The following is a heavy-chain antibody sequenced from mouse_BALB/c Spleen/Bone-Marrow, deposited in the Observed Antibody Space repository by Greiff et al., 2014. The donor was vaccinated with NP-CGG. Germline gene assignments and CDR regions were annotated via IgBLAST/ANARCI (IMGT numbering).Heavy chain of an antibody. V-gene: IGHV1-87*01. Sequence: QVQLKQSGAELARPGASVKLSCKASGYTFTSYWMQWVKQRPGQGLEWIGAIYPGDGDTRYTQKFKGKATLTADKSSSTAYMQLSSLASEDSAAYYCARRQLGPYAMDYWGQGTSVTVSS. CDR1: GYTFTSYW. CDR3: ARRQLGPYAMDY. J-gene: IGHJ4*01. D-gene: IGHD3-2*01. CDR2: IYPGDGDT.